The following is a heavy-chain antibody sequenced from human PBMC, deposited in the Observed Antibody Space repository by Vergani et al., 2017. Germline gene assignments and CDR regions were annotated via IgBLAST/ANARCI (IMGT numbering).Heavy chain of an antibody. CDR3: AREGGSYSGGYYYYMDV. J-gene: IGHJ6*03. Sequence: QVQLEQSGAEMKKPGSSVKVSCKASGGTFSSYAISWVRQAPGQGLEWMGGIIPIFGTANYAQKFQGRVTITADESTSTAYMELSSLRSEDTAVYYCAREGGSYSGGYYYYMDVWGKGTTVTVSS. CDR1: GGTFSSYA. CDR2: IIPIFGTA. D-gene: IGHD1-26*01. V-gene: IGHV1-69*01.